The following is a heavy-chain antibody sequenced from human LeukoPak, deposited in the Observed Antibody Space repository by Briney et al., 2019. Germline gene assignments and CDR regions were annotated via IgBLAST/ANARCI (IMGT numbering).Heavy chain of an antibody. J-gene: IGHJ4*02. Sequence: SETLSLTCTVSGDSIRTSSYYWGWIRQPPGKGLEWIGCIYYTGRTYYNPSLKTRVPISIHMLKYEFSLELSSVTAADTAMYYCARQYYHDSSGADYWGQGALVTVSS. D-gene: IGHD3-22*01. CDR2: IYYTGRT. V-gene: IGHV4-39*01. CDR1: GDSIRTSSYY. CDR3: ARQYYHDSSGADY.